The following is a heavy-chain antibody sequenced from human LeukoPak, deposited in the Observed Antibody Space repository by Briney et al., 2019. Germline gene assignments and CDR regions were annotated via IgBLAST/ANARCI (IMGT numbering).Heavy chain of an antibody. CDR2: ITGSGATT. Sequence: PGGSLRLSCAASGFPFSSYAMGWVRQAPGKGLEWVSSITGSGATTHYADSVKGRFTISRDNSKNTLYLQVNSLRAEDTALYYCVKGDSSGWYWGQGTLVTVSS. CDR3: VKGDSSGWY. CDR1: GFPFSSYA. J-gene: IGHJ4*02. V-gene: IGHV3-23*01. D-gene: IGHD6-19*01.